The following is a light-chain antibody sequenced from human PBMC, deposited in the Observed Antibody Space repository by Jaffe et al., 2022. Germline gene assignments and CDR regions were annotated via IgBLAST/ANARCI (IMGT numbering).Light chain of an antibody. CDR1: QSISSW. J-gene: IGKJ1*01. CDR2: TAS. CDR3: QQFNSYSRT. V-gene: IGKV1-5*03. Sequence: DIQMTQSPSTLSASVGDRVTITCRASQSISSWLAWYQQKPGQAPKLLIYTASNLQSGVPSRFSGSGSGTEFTLTISGLQPDDFATYYCQQFNSYSRTFGQGTKVEIK.